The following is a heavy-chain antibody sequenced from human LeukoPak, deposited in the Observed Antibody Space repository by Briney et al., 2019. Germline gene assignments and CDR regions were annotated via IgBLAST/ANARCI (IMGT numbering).Heavy chain of an antibody. CDR2: INSDESST. D-gene: IGHD6-19*01. Sequence: GGSLRLSCAASGFPFSIYWMHWLPHAPGKGRVGVSRINSDESSTSYADSVKGRFTISRDNAKNTLYLQMNSPRAEDTAVYYCAVSVGIAVAGTTPFDYWGQGTLVTVSS. J-gene: IGHJ4*02. CDR1: GFPFSIYW. CDR3: AVSVGIAVAGTTPFDY. V-gene: IGHV3-74*01.